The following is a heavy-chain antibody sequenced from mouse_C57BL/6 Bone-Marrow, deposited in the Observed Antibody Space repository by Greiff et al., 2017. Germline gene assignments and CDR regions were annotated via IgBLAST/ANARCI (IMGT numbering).Heavy chain of an antibody. J-gene: IGHJ2*01. CDR3: ARSYYGSSQN. CDR2: INPSSGYT. V-gene: IGHV1-7*01. D-gene: IGHD1-1*01. Sequence: QVQLQQSGAELAKPGASVKLSCKASGYTFTSYWMHWVKQRPGQGLEWIGYINPSSGYTKYNQKFKDKVTLTADKSSSTAYMQLSSLTYEDAAVYYCARSYYGSSQNWGQGTTLTVSS. CDR1: GYTFTSYW.